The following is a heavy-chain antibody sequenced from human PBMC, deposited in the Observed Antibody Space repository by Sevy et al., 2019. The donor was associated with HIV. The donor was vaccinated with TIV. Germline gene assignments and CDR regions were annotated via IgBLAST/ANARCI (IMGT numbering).Heavy chain of an antibody. D-gene: IGHD3-10*01. Sequence: GGSLRLSCAASGFTYSDYYMSWIRQAPGRGLEWTSYISSRGSTIYYADSVKGRFTISRDNAKNSLFLQMNSLRAEDTAVYCCAREGSLRYFDLWGRGTLVTVSS. J-gene: IGHJ2*01. CDR1: GFTYSDYY. CDR3: AREGSLRYFDL. V-gene: IGHV3-11*01. CDR2: ISSRGSTI.